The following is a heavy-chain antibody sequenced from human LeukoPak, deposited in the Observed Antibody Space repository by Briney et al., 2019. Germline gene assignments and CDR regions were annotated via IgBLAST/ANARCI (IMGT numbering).Heavy chain of an antibody. CDR2: IYYSGST. J-gene: IGHJ5*02. Sequence: SETLSLTCTVSGGSISSYYWSWIRQPPGKGLEWIGYIYYSGSTNYNPSLKSRVTISVDTSKNQFSLKLSSVTAADTAVYYCARRGGSSGWSPISNWFDPWGQGTLVTVSS. D-gene: IGHD6-19*01. V-gene: IGHV4-59*08. CDR1: GGSISSYY. CDR3: ARRGGSSGWSPISNWFDP.